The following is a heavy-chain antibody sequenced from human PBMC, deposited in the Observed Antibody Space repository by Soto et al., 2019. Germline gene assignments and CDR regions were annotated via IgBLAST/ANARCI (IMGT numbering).Heavy chain of an antibody. CDR2: IIPIFGTA. V-gene: IGHV1-69*01. J-gene: IGHJ6*02. CDR3: ASAQGYSYGPPHYYYYGMDV. CDR1: GGTFSSYA. Sequence: QVQLVQSGAEVKKPGSSVKVSCKASGGTFSSYAISWVRQAPGQGLEWMGGIIPIFGTANYAQKFQVRVTITADESTSTAYMELSSLRSEDTAVYYCASAQGYSYGPPHYYYYGMDVWGQGTTVTVSS. D-gene: IGHD5-18*01.